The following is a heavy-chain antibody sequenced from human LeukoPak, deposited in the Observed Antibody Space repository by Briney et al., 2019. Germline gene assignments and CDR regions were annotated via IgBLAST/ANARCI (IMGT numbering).Heavy chain of an antibody. D-gene: IGHD4-17*01. CDR1: GFTFSSYA. CDR2: ISYDGSNK. V-gene: IGHV3-30-3*01. J-gene: IGHJ5*02. Sequence: GGSLRLSCAASGFTFSSYAMPWVRQAPGKGLEWVAVISYDGSNKYYADSVKGRFTISRDNSKNTLYLQMNSLRAEDTAVYYCARGGVTTFYWFDPWGQGTLVTVSS. CDR3: ARGGVTTFYWFDP.